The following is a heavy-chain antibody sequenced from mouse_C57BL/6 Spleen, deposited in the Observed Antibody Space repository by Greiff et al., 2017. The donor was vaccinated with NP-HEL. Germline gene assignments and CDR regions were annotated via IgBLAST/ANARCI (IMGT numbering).Heavy chain of an antibody. CDR1: GFSLSTFGMG. V-gene: IGHV8-8*01. CDR3: ARIARDGYLPGRYAMDY. J-gene: IGHJ4*01. Sequence: ESGPGILQPSQTLSLTCSFSGFSLSTFGMGVGWIRQPSGKGLEWLARIWWDDDKYYNPALKSRLTNSKDTSKNTAYLKIANVETADTATYYCARIARDGYLPGRYAMDYWGQGTSVTVSS. CDR2: IWWDDDK. D-gene: IGHD2-3*01.